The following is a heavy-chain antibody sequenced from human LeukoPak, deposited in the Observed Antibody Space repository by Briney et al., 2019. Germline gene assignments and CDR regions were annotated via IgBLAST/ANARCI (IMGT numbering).Heavy chain of an antibody. CDR1: GFTVSSNY. V-gene: IGHV3-66*01. J-gene: IGHJ6*02. CDR3: ARWLLGYDSSGRGSLTPYYYYYGMDV. D-gene: IGHD3-22*01. CDR2: IYSGGST. Sequence: GGSLRLSCAASGFTVSSNYMSWVRQAPGKGLEWVSVIYSGGSTYYADSVKGRFTISRDNSKNTLYLQMNSLRAEDTAVYYCARWLLGYDSSGRGSLTPYYYYYGMDVWGQGTTVTVSS.